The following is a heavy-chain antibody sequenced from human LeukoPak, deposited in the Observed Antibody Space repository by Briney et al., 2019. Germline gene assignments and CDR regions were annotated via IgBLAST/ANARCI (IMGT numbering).Heavy chain of an antibody. CDR3: ARRYGSGSSGTFDY. CDR1: GGSISSGSYY. Sequence: SETLSLTCTVSGGSISSGSYYWSWIRQPAGKGLEWIGHIYTSGGTNYNPSLKSRVTISVDTSKNQFSLKLSSVTAADTAVYYCARRYGSGSSGTFDYWGQGTLVTVSS. V-gene: IGHV4-61*09. J-gene: IGHJ4*02. D-gene: IGHD3-10*01. CDR2: IYTSGGT.